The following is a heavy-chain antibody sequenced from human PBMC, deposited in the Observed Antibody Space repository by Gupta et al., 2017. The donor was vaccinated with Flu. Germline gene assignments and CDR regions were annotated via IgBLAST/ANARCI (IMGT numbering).Heavy chain of an antibody. D-gene: IGHD3-22*01. V-gene: IGHV5-51*03. CDR1: GYSFSRFW. Sequence: EVQLVQSGTEVKKPGESLNISCQGFGYSFSRFWIAWVRQMPGKGLEWMGIIYPGDSDTRYSPSFQGNVTISADRSINTAVLQWSSLKAADTATYYCGRSYYHQTTGYSDYWGQGTLVTVSS. CDR3: GRSYYHQTTGYSDY. J-gene: IGHJ4*02. CDR2: IYPGDSDT.